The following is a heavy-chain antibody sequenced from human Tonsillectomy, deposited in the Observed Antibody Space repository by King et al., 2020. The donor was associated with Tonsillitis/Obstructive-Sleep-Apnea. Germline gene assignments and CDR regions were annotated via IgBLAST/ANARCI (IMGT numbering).Heavy chain of an antibody. CDR1: GGTFSSYA. CDR3: ARGGSCGGDCSSAFDY. D-gene: IGHD2-21*01. J-gene: IGHJ4*02. Sequence: QLVQSGAEVKKPGSSVKVSCKASGGTFSSYAISWVRQAPGQGLEWMGGIIPIFGTANYAQTFQGRVTITADESTSTAYMELSSLRSEDTAVYYCARGGSCGGDCSSAFDYWGQGTLVTVSS. V-gene: IGHV1-69*01. CDR2: IIPIFGTA.